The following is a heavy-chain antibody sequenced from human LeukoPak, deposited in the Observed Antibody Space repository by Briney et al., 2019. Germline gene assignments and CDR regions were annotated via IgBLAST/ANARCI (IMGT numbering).Heavy chain of an antibody. Sequence: GGSLRLSCVASGFTLSSYWMSWVRQAPGKGLEWVANIREDGNEKYYVDSVKGRFTISRDNAKNSLWLQMNSLRAEDTAVYYCVRDGNDGLNDWEYWGQGALVTVSS. J-gene: IGHJ1*01. CDR1: GFTLSSYW. CDR3: VRDGNDGLNDWEY. D-gene: IGHD1-1*01. V-gene: IGHV3-7*01. CDR2: IREDGNEK.